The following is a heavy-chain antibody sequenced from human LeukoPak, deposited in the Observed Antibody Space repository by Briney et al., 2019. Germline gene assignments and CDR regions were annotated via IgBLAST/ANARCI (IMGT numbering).Heavy chain of an antibody. J-gene: IGHJ3*02. CDR2: INHSGST. Sequence: SETLSLTCAVSGGSFSGYCWSWIRQPPGKGLEWIGEINHSGSTNYNPSLKRRVTISVDTSKNHFSLKLSSVTAADTAVYYCARVSSGWSDAFDIWGQGTMVTVSS. CDR1: GGSFSGYC. V-gene: IGHV4-34*01. CDR3: ARVSSGWSDAFDI. D-gene: IGHD6-19*01.